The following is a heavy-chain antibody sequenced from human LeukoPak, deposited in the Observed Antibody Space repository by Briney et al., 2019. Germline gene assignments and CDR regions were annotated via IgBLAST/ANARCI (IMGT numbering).Heavy chain of an antibody. Sequence: PGGSLRVSCVGSGFIFSNFNMNWVRQAPGKGLEWVSSISSTGNYIHYADSVKGRFTISRDNAQKSLYLQMNSLRVEDSAVYYCARVSTGPAWGQGTLVTVSS. D-gene: IGHD1-1*01. CDR1: GFIFSNFN. CDR3: ARVSTGPA. J-gene: IGHJ5*02. V-gene: IGHV3-21*01. CDR2: ISSTGNYI.